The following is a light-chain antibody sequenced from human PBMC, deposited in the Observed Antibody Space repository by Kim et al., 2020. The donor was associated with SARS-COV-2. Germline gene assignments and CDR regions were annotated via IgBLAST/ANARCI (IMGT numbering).Light chain of an antibody. CDR3: QQYYSTPLT. CDR2: SAS. CDR1: QSVLYTSNNKNY. J-gene: IGKJ4*01. Sequence: DIVMTQSPDSLPVSLGERATINCRSSQSVLYTSNNKNYLAWYQQKPGQPPKLLIYSASTRESGVPDRFSGSGSGTDFTLTISSLQAEDVAVYYCQQYYSTPLTFGGGTKVEIK. V-gene: IGKV4-1*01.